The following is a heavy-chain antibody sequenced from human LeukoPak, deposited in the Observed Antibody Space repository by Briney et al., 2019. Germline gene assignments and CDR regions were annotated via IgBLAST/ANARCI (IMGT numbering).Heavy chain of an antibody. D-gene: IGHD3-10*01. V-gene: IGHV1-2*06. CDR1: GYTFTGYS. J-gene: IGHJ4*02. CDR3: ARVDGEGDY. Sequence: ASVKVSCKASGYTFTGYSMHWVRQAPGQGLEWMGRVNPNSGGTNYAQKFQGRVTMTRDTSISTAYMELIRLTSDDTAVYYCARVDGEGDYRGQGTLVIVSS. CDR2: VNPNSGGT.